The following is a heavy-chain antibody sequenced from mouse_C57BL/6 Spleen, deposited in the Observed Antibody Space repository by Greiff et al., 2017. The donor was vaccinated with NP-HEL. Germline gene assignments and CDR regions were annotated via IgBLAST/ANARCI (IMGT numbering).Heavy chain of an antibody. CDR3: ARSGDYDGYYFDY. Sequence: QVQLQQSGAELMKPGASVKLSCKATGYTFTGYWIEWVKQRPGHGLEWIGEILPGSGSTNYNEKFKGKATFTADKSSNTAYMQHRSLTTGDSAIYYCARSGDYDGYYFDYWGQGTTLTVSS. CDR2: ILPGSGST. D-gene: IGHD2-4*01. V-gene: IGHV1-9*01. CDR1: GYTFTGYW. J-gene: IGHJ2*01.